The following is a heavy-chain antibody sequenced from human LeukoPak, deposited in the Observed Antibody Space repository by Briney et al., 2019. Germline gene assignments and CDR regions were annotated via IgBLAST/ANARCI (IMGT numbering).Heavy chain of an antibody. Sequence: KSSETLSLTCAVYGGSFSGYYWSWIRQPPGKGLEWIGEINHSGSTNYNPSLKSRVTISVDTSKNQFSLKLGSVTAADTAVYYCARGVSFRPSPYYFDYWGQGTLVTVPS. V-gene: IGHV4-34*01. CDR2: INHSGST. J-gene: IGHJ4*02. CDR3: ARGVSFRPSPYYFDY. D-gene: IGHD3-16*02. CDR1: GGSFSGYY.